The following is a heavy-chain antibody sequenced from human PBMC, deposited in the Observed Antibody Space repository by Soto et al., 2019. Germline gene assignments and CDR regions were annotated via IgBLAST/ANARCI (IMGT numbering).Heavy chain of an antibody. CDR1: GAGDTFSNYG. J-gene: IGHJ4*02. CDR3: WRHDKTALPPLDS. V-gene: IGHV1-69*06. CDR2: TIPAFGTA. D-gene: IGHD1-1*01. Sequence: QVHLVQSGAEVKSPGSAVKVSCKVSGAGDTFSNYGLNWMRQAPGQGLEWMGGTIPAFGTANDAQKFQGRVTITADTSTTTAYMALSSLRSDDTAVYYCWRHDKTALPPLDSWGQGTLVSVSS.